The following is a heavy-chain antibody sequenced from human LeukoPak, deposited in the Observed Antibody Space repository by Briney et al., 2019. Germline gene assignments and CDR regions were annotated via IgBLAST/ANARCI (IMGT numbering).Heavy chain of an antibody. CDR3: ARCRRHYYDSSGYYDY. V-gene: IGHV1-69*04. Sequence: GASVKVSCKASGGTFNSYAISWVRQAPGQGLEWMGRIIPILGIANYAQKFQGRVTITADKSTSTAYMELSSLRSEDTAVYYCARCRRHYYDSSGYYDYWGQGTLVTVSS. J-gene: IGHJ4*02. D-gene: IGHD3-22*01. CDR2: IIPILGIA. CDR1: GGTFNSYA.